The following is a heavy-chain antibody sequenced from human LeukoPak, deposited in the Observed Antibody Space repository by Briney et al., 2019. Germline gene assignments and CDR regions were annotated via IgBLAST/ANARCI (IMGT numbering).Heavy chain of an antibody. D-gene: IGHD1-26*01. CDR1: GYTLNELS. J-gene: IGHJ4*02. Sequence: ASVTVSCKVSGYTLNELSMQGVRQAPGRGGEWIGGFDPEDTATIYAQKFQRRVTMTEDTSTDTAYMELSSPTSEDTAVYYCATVRGGSYYYWGQGTLVTVSS. V-gene: IGHV1-24*01. CDR3: ATVRGGSYYY. CDR2: FDPEDTAT.